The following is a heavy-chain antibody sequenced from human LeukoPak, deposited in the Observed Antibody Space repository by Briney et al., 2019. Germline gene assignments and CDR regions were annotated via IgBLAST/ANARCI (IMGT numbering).Heavy chain of an antibody. D-gene: IGHD5-18*01. CDR1: GGSISSSSYY. CDR3: ARGTAMVIIRGNWFDP. Sequence: SETLSLTSTVSGGSISSSSYYWGWIRQPPGKGLEWIGSIYYSGSTYYNPSLKSRVTISVDTSKNQFSLKLSSVTAADTAVYYCARGTAMVIIRGNWFDPWGQGTLVTVSS. V-gene: IGHV4-39*07. J-gene: IGHJ5*02. CDR2: IYYSGST.